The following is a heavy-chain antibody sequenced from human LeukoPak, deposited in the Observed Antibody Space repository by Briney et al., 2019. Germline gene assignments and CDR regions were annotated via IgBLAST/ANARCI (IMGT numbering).Heavy chain of an antibody. D-gene: IGHD3-9*01. CDR1: GFTFSDYY. CDR3: ARDEYDILTGYYAVFDD. Sequence: PGGSLRLSCAASGFTFSDYYMSWIRQAPGKGLEWVSSISSSSSYIYYADSVKGRFTISRDNAKNSLYLQMNSLRAEDTAVYYCARDEYDILTGYYAVFDDWGQGTLVTVSS. CDR2: ISSSSSYI. V-gene: IGHV3-11*06. J-gene: IGHJ4*02.